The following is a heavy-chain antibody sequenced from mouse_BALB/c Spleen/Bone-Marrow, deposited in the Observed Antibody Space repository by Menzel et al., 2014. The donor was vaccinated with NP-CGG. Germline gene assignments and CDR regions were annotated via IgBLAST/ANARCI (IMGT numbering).Heavy chain of an antibody. Sequence: QVQLQHSGAELVKPGASVKLSCKASGYTFTSYWMHWVKLRPGQGFEWIGEINPSNGGTNYNEKFKRRATLTVDKSSSTAYMQLSSLTSEDTAVYYCTYMGYYGSSYAMDYWGQGTSVTVSS. CDR2: INPSNGGT. CDR3: TYMGYYGSSYAMDY. D-gene: IGHD1-1*01. J-gene: IGHJ4*01. CDR1: GYTFTSYW. V-gene: IGHV1S16*01.